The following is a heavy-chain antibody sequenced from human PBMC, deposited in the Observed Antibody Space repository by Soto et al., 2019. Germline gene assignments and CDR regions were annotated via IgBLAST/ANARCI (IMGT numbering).Heavy chain of an antibody. D-gene: IGHD4-17*01. CDR1: GYSIRSGDSY. J-gene: IGHJ5*02. CDR3: ARHVHNDFGHPNWFVP. V-gene: IGHV4-39*01. CDR2: IYYTGST. Sequence: SETLSLTCTVSGYSIRSGDSYWGWIRQPPGKDLEWIGSIYYTGSTFYNPSLKSRVSISVDTSNNQFSLKLSSVTAADTAVYSCARHVHNDFGHPNWFVPWGQGTLVTVSS.